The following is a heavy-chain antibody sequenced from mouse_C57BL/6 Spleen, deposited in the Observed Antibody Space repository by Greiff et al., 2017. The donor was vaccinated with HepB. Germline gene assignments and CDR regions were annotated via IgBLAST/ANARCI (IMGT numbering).Heavy chain of an antibody. J-gene: IGHJ2*01. CDR1: GYTFTSYW. CDR3: ARHYSNSGFDY. V-gene: IGHV1-50*01. Sequence: QVQLQQPGAELVKPGASVKLSCKASGYTFTSYWMQWVKQRPGQGLEWIGEIDPSDSYTNYNQKFKGKATLTVDTSSSTAYMQLSSLTSEDSAVYYCARHYSNSGFDYWGQGTTLTVSS. CDR2: IDPSDSYT. D-gene: IGHD2-5*01.